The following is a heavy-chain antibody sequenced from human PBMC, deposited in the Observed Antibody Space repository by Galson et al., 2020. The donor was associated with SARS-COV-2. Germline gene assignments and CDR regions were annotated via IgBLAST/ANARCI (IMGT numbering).Heavy chain of an antibody. CDR3: AREDCSTTGCSLDY. CDR2: IWYDGTKK. CDR1: GFTFSNYD. D-gene: IGHD2-2*01. J-gene: IGHJ4*02. V-gene: IGHV3-33*01. Sequence: GGSLRLSCAAAGFTFSNYDMHWVRQAPGKGLEWVGVIWYDGTKKYYGDSVKGRFTISRDNSKNTVFLQMNSLRGEDTAMYYCAREDCSTTGCSLDYWGQGSLVTVSS.